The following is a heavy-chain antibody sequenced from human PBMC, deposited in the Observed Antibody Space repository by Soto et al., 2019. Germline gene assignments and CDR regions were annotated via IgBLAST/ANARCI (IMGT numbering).Heavy chain of an antibody. CDR1: GYTFTSYA. V-gene: IGHV1-3*01. Sequence: ASVKVSCNASGYTFTSYAMHWVRQAPGQRLEWMGWINAGNGNTKYSQKFRGRVTITRDTSASTAYMELSSLRSEDTAVYYCARGEFLSYDDYWGQGTLVTVSS. CDR3: ARGEFLSYDDY. J-gene: IGHJ4*02. D-gene: IGHD3-16*01. CDR2: INAGNGNT.